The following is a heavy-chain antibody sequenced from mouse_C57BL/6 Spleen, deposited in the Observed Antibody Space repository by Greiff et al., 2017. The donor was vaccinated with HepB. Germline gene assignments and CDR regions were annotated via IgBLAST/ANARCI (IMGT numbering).Heavy chain of an antibody. V-gene: IGHV1-69*01. CDR2: IDPSDSYT. J-gene: IGHJ3*01. D-gene: IGHD1-1*01. Sequence: QVQLQQPGAELVMPGASVKLSCKASGYTFTSYWMHWVKQRPGQGLEWIGEIDPSDSYTNYNQKFKGKSTLTVDKSSSTAYMELRSLTSEDSAVYYCTTYYYGSGAWFAYWGQGTLVTVSA. CDR3: TTYYYGSGAWFAY. CDR1: GYTFTSYW.